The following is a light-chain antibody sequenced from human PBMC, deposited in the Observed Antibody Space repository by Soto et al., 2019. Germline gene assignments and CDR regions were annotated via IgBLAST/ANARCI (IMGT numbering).Light chain of an antibody. CDR2: GAS. CDR1: QSISDT. J-gene: IGKJ1*01. V-gene: IGKV3-15*01. CDR3: QKYDNWPWK. Sequence: EILMTQSPATLSVSTLGRSTLSCRASQSISDTLAWYQQKPGQAPRLLIYGASRRATGFPARFSGSGSGTDFTLTISSLQSEDFAVYYCQKYDNWPWKFGQGAKGAIK.